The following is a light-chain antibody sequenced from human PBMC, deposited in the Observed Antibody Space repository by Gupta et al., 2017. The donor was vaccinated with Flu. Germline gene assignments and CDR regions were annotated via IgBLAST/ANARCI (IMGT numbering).Light chain of an antibody. CDR2: AAS. V-gene: IGKV1-39*01. Sequence: MNQSPSSLSASVGDRVTITCRASQGISSYLNWYQQKPGKAPKLLIYAASSLQSGVPSRFSGSGSGTEFTLTISSLQPEDFATYYCQQRYSSPRTFGXGTKVEIK. J-gene: IGKJ4*01. CDR3: QQRYSSPRT. CDR1: QGISSY.